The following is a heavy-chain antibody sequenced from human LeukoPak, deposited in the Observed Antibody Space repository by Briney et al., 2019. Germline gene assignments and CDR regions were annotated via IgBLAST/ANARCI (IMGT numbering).Heavy chain of an antibody. CDR3: TRGAAGFDI. CDR2: IGKGGDT. Sequence: PPGGSLRLSCATSGFTFTIHDLPWVRQVTGKGLEWVSGIGKGGDTYYAGSVKGRFTISRENAKSSLYLQMNSLRAGDTAVYFCTRGAAGFDIWGQGTMVIVAS. CDR1: GFTFTIHD. J-gene: IGHJ3*02. V-gene: IGHV3-13*01.